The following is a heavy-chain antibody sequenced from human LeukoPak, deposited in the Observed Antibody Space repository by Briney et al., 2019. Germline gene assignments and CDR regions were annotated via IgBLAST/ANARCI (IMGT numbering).Heavy chain of an antibody. D-gene: IGHD6-13*01. V-gene: IGHV3-21*01. CDR2: ISSSSSYI. CDR3: AKSAAAVRYYYYYYMDV. Sequence: GGSLRLSCAASGFTFSSYSMNWVRQAPGKGLEWVSSISSSSSYIYYADSVKGRFTISRDNSKNTLYLQMNSLRAEDTAVYYCAKSAAAVRYYYYYYMDVWGKGTTVTVSS. CDR1: GFTFSSYS. J-gene: IGHJ6*03.